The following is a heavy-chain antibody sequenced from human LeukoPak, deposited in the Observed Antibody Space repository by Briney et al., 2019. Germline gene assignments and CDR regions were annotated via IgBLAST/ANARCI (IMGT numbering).Heavy chain of an antibody. V-gene: IGHV4-61*01. J-gene: IGHJ4*02. CDR3: ARLFSIAVAGRDY. CDR2: IYYSGST. Sequence: SETLSLTCTVSGGSVRSGSYYWSWIRQPPGKGLEWIGYIYYSGSTNYNPSLKSRVTISVDTSKNQFSLKLSSVTAADTAVYYCARLFSIAVAGRDYWGQGTLVTVSS. D-gene: IGHD6-19*01. CDR1: GGSVRSGSYY.